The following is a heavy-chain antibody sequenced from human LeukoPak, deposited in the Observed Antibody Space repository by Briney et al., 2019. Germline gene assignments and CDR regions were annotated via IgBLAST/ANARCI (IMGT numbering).Heavy chain of an antibody. CDR2: ISDSGANT. CDR3: AKGSNILGFAFDI. V-gene: IGHV3-23*01. D-gene: IGHD3-9*01. J-gene: IGHJ3*02. CDR1: GFTSSGSA. Sequence: GGSLRLSCAASGFTSSGSAMIWVRQAPGKGLEWVSAISDSGANTYYADSVKGRFTISRDNSKNTLYLQMNSLRAEDTAVYYCAKGSNILGFAFDIWGQGTMVTVSS.